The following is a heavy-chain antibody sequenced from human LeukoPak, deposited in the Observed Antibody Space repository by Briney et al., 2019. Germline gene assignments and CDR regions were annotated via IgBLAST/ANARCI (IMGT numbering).Heavy chain of an antibody. CDR1: GFTFSSSA. CDR3: ARDGSSSRYNYHYYYMDV. D-gene: IGHD6-13*01. Sequence: PGRSLRLSCAASGFTFSSSAMHWVRQGPGKGLEWVAVISNDGSNKYYVDSVKGRFIISRDNSKNTLYLQMNSLRREDTSLYYCARDGSSSRYNYHYYYMDVWGKGTTVTISS. CDR2: ISNDGSNK. V-gene: IGHV3-30*04. J-gene: IGHJ6*03.